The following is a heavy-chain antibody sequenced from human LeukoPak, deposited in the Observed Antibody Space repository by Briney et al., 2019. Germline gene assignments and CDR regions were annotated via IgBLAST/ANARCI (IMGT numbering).Heavy chain of an antibody. CDR2: IYYSGST. V-gene: IGHV4-59*01. J-gene: IGHJ4*02. D-gene: IGHD6-13*01. Sequence: SETLSLTCTVSGGSISSFYWNWIRQPPGKGLEWIGYIYYSGSTNYNPSLKSRVTISVGTSKNQFSLKLSSVTAADTAVYYCARGVVAAAGRTFDYWGQGTLVTVSS. CDR3: ARGVVAAAGRTFDY. CDR1: GGSISSFY.